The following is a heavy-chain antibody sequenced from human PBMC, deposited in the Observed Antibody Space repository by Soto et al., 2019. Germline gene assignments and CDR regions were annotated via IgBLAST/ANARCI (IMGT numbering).Heavy chain of an antibody. V-gene: IGHV4-39*01. J-gene: IGHJ4*02. CDR1: GGSVSSNF. CDR3: TRGLSSPSAAGV. D-gene: IGHD6-6*01. CDR2: VHISGST. Sequence: SETLSLTCTVSGGSVSSNFWGWIRQTPGKGLEWIGSVHISGSTDYNPSLKSRVTISVDTSKNQFSLNLSSVTAADTAVYYCTRGLSSPSAAGVWGQGTLVTVSS.